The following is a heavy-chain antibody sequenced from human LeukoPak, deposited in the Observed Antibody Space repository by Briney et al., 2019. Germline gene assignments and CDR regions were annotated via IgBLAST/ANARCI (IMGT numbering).Heavy chain of an antibody. CDR1: GFTFSSYA. Sequence: GGSLRLSCAASGFTFSSYAMSWVRQAPGKGLEWVSGISTSDGSSSYADSVKGRFTISRDNPRNTLYMQMNSLRAEDTALYYCAIMHPYYDGSGYWVQWGQGTLVTVSS. D-gene: IGHD3-22*01. J-gene: IGHJ4*02. CDR3: AIMHPYYDGSGYWVQ. CDR2: ISTSDGSS. V-gene: IGHV3-23*01.